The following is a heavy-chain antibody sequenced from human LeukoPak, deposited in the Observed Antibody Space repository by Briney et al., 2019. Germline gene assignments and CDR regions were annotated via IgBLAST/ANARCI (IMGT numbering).Heavy chain of an antibody. J-gene: IGHJ4*02. CDR2: IYPGDSDT. D-gene: IGHD4-11*01. V-gene: IGHV5-51*01. CDR3: ARLDSNYVFGFDY. CDR1: GYSFTSYW. Sequence: GGALQISCQGSGYSFTSYWIAWVRQMPGKGLEGMGIIYPGDSDTRYSPSFQGQVTISADKSISTAYLQWSSLKASDTAMYYCARLDSNYVFGFDYWGQGTLVTVSS.